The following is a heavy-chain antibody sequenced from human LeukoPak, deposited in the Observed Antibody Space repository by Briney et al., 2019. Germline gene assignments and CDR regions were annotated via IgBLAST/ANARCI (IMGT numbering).Heavy chain of an antibody. CDR2: IKAGRDIT. CDR3: AREVPSHSSGWYYFDY. J-gene: IGHJ4*02. V-gene: IGHV1-46*01. CDR1: GYTFTVYH. D-gene: IGHD6-19*01. Sequence: ASVKVSCKASGYTFTVYHMHWVRQAPGQGVEWMGIIKAGRDITLYAQKFQGRVTVTRDTSTSTVYMELSSLRSEDTAVYYCAREVPSHSSGWYYFDYWGQGTLVTVSS.